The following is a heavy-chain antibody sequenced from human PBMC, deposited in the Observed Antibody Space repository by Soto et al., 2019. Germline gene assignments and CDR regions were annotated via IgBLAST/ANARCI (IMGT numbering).Heavy chain of an antibody. D-gene: IGHD6-13*01. Sequence: GGALRLSCAASGFTAPSFCMRWVRQAPGKGLGWVAVISYDGSNKYYADSVKGRFTISRDTPKHTLYLQPNSLRAEDPAVYLCAKVDSSSWYPGYYYYYGMDVWGQGTTVTVSS. J-gene: IGHJ6*02. V-gene: IGHV3-30*18. CDR2: ISYDGSNK. CDR3: AKVDSSSWYPGYYYYYGMDV. CDR1: GFTAPSFC.